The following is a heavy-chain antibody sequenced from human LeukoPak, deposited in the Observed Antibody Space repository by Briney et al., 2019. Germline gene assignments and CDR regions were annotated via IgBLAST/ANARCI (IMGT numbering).Heavy chain of an antibody. CDR2: MYTSGNT. CDR3: ARDRGTYINAFDI. Sequence: SETLSLTCTVSGGSISSYYWSWIRRPAGKGLEWIGHMYTSGNTNYNPSLKTRVTMSVDTSKNQISLKLTSVTAADTAMYYCARDRGTYINAFDIRGRGTMVTVSS. J-gene: IGHJ3*02. V-gene: IGHV4-4*07. CDR1: GGSISSYY. D-gene: IGHD1-26*01.